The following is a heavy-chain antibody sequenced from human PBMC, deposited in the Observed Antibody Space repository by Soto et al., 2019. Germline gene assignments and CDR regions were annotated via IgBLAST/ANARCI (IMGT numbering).Heavy chain of an antibody. CDR3: ARAYRTDWGSVYFDY. J-gene: IGHJ4*02. CDR2: IWYDGSNK. Sequence: GGSLRLSCAASGFTFSSYGMHWVRQAPGKGLEWVAVIWYDGSNKYYADSVKGRFTISRDNSKNTLYLQMNSLRAEDTAVYYCARAYRTDWGSVYFDYWGQGTLVTVSS. CDR1: GFTFSSYG. V-gene: IGHV3-33*08. D-gene: IGHD7-27*01.